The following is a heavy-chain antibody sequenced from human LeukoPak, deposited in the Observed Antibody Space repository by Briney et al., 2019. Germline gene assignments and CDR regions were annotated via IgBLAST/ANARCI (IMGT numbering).Heavy chain of an antibody. D-gene: IGHD2-2*01. CDR3: AKRNLGYCSSTSCLFFHY. CDR2: ISGSGGST. Sequence: GGSLRLSCAASGFTFSSYAMSWVRQAPGKGLEWVSAISGSGGSTYYADSVKGRFTISRDNSKNTLHLQMNSLRAEDTAVYYCAKRNLGYCSSTSCLFFHYWGQGTLVTVSS. V-gene: IGHV3-23*01. J-gene: IGHJ4*02. CDR1: GFTFSSYA.